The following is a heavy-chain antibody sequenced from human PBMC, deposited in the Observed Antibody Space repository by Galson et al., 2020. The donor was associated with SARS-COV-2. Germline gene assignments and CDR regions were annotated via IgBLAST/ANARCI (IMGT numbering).Heavy chain of an antibody. CDR3: ARDLLKRGYSYGRTAYYYYGMDV. CDR1: GGSISSGGYY. D-gene: IGHD5-18*01. J-gene: IGHJ6*02. CDR2: IYYSGST. V-gene: IGHV4-31*03. Sequence: SETLSLTCTVSGGSISSGGYYWSWIRQHPGKGLEWIGYIYYSGSTYYNPSLKSRVTISVDTSKNQFSLKLSSVTAADTAVYYCARDLLKRGYSYGRTAYYYYGMDVWGQGTTVTVSS.